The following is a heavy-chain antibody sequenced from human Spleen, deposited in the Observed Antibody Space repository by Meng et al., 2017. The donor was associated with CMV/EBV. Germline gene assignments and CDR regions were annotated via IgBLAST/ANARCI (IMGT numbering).Heavy chain of an antibody. CDR3: ARLVGASYSDY. CDR2: INWNGAYT. V-gene: IGHV3-20*04. J-gene: IGHJ4*02. D-gene: IGHD6-6*01. CDR1: GFTFDDYA. Sequence: GGSLRLSCAASGFTFDDYAMTWVRQTPGKGLEWVSGINWNGAYTGYADSVKGRFTISRDDAKSSLYLQMNSLRAEDTAVYYCARLVGASYSDYWGRGTLVTVSS.